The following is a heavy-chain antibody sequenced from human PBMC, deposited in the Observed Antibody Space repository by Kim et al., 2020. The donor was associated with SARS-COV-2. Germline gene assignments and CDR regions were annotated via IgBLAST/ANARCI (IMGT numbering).Heavy chain of an antibody. J-gene: IGHJ5*02. CDR2: IYYSGST. Sequence: SETLSLTCTVSGGSISSYYWSWIRQPPGKGLEWIGYIYYSGSTNYNPSLKSRVTISVDTSKNQFSLKLSSVTAADTAVYYCARETVAGTNWFDPWGQGTLVTVSS. V-gene: IGHV4-59*13. CDR3: ARETVAGTNWFDP. D-gene: IGHD6-19*01. CDR1: GGSISSYY.